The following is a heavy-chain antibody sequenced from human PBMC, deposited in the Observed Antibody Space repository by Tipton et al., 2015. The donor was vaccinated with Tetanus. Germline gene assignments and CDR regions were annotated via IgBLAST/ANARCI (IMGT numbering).Heavy chain of an antibody. Sequence: LRLSCTVSGGSISSGDYYWSWIRQPPGKGLEWIGYIYYSGSTYYNPSLKSRVTISVDTSKNQFSLKLSSVTAADTAVYYCARGRALLAGYYMDAFDIWGQGTMVTVSS. CDR3: ARGRALLAGYYMDAFDI. J-gene: IGHJ3*02. CDR2: IYYSGST. D-gene: IGHD3-9*01. CDR1: GGSISSGDYY. V-gene: IGHV4-30-4*01.